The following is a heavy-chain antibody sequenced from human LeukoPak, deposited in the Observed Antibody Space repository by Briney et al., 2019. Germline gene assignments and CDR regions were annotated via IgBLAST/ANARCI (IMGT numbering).Heavy chain of an antibody. CDR3: ARDEILANYYDSSGYQGPHDAFDI. J-gene: IGHJ3*02. CDR1: GFTFSDYY. D-gene: IGHD3-22*01. V-gene: IGHV3-11*04. Sequence: GGSLRLSCAASGFTFSDYYMSWIRQAPGKGLEGVSYISSSGSTIYYADSVKGRFTISRDNAKNSLYLKMNSLRAEDTAVYYCARDEILANYYDSSGYQGPHDAFDIWGQGTMVTVSS. CDR2: ISSSGSTI.